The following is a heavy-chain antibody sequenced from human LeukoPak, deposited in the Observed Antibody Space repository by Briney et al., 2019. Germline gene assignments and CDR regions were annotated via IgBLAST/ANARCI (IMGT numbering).Heavy chain of an antibody. Sequence: SCAASGGTFSSYAISWVRQAPGQGLEWMVGIIPIFGTANYAQKFQGRVTITADESTSTAYMELSSLRSEDTAVYYCARDNHDYGDHRPFDYWGQGTLVTVSS. V-gene: IGHV1-69*01. J-gene: IGHJ4*02. D-gene: IGHD4-17*01. CDR1: GGTFSSYA. CDR3: ARDNHDYGDHRPFDY. CDR2: IIPIFGTA.